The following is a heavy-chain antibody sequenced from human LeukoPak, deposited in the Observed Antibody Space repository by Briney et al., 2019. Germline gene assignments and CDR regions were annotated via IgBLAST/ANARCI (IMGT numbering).Heavy chain of an antibody. D-gene: IGHD2-15*01. V-gene: IGHV3-9*03. CDR1: GFTFDDYA. CDR3: AKDMFERAVGQGGGAMDV. CDR2: ISWNSGSI. J-gene: IGHJ6*04. Sequence: PGGSLRLSCAASGFTFDDYAMRWVRQAPGKGLEWVSGISWNSGSIGYADSVKGRFTISRDNAKNSLYLQMNSLRAEDMALYYCAKDMFERAVGQGGGAMDVWGKGTTVTVSS.